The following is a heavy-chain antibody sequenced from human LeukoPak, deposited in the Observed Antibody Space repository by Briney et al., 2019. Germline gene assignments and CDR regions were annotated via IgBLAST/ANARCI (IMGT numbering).Heavy chain of an antibody. J-gene: IGHJ6*02. CDR1: GFTFSSYA. V-gene: IGHV3-30-3*01. D-gene: IGHD3-9*01. CDR3: ARDRYYDILTGIPGGSDV. Sequence: PGGSLRLSCAASGFTFSSYAMHWVRQAPGKGLEWVAVISYVGSNKYYADSVKGRFTISRDNSKNTLYLQMNSLRAEDTAVYYCARDRYYDILTGIPGGSDVWGQGTTVTVSS. CDR2: ISYVGSNK.